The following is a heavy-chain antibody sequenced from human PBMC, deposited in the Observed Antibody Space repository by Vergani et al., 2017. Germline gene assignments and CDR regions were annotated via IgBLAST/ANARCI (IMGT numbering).Heavy chain of an antibody. V-gene: IGHV1-69*01. D-gene: IGHD2-2*01. CDR1: GGTFSNYV. J-gene: IGHJ3*02. CDR3: AKEYCTSASCYALPFDI. CDR2: IMPILGTP. Sequence: QVQLVQSGAEVKKPGSSVKVSCKASGGTFSNYVINWIRQAPGQGLEWMGGIMPILGTPYYAQNFQGRVTITADGSTRTANMELSGLRSEDTAVYYCAKEYCTSASCYALPFDIWGQGTMVTVSS.